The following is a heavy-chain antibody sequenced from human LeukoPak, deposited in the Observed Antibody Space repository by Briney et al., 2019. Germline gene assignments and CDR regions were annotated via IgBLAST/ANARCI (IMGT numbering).Heavy chain of an antibody. V-gene: IGHV3-21*01. CDR2: ISSSSSYI. Sequence: GGSLRLSCAASGFTFSNAWMSWVRQAPGKGLEWVSSISSSSSYIYYADSVKGRFTISRDNAKNSLYLQMNSLRAEDTAVYYCARDTDSSGYCDYWGQGTLVTVSS. J-gene: IGHJ4*02. D-gene: IGHD3-22*01. CDR3: ARDTDSSGYCDY. CDR1: GFTFSNAW.